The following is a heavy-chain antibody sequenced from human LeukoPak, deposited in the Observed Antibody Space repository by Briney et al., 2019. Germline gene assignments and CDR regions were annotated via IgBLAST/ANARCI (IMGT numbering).Heavy chain of an antibody. CDR3: ARGFSYYSVNSGPDAFDI. CDR1: GGSISSYY. CDR2: IYTSGST. D-gene: IGHD3-22*01. J-gene: IGHJ3*02. Sequence: SETLSLTCTVSGGSISSYYWSWIRQPAGKGLEWIGRIYTSGSTNYNPSLKSRVTMSVDASKNQFSLKLSSVTAADTAVYYCARGFSYYSVNSGPDAFDIWGQGTMVTVSS. V-gene: IGHV4-4*07.